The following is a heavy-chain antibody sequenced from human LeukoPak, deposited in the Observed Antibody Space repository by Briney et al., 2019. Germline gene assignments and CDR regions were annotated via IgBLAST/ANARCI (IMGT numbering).Heavy chain of an antibody. CDR1: GGSISSSNYC. D-gene: IGHD3-16*01. V-gene: IGHV4-39*01. J-gene: IGHJ5*02. CDR2: ICNSGNT. CDR3: ARRVPHYDWFAP. Sequence: SETLSLTCGVSGGSISSSNYCWGWIRQPPGRGLEGIGSICNSGNTYYKPSLKSRVTMYIDTSKNQFSLKLTSVIAADTAVYYCARRVPHYDWFAPWGQGTLVTVSS.